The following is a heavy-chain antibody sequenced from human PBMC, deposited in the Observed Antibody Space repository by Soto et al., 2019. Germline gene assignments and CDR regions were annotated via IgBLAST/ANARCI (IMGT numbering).Heavy chain of an antibody. CDR1: GGSISSSSYY. Sequence: SETLSLTCTVSGGSISSSSYYWGWIRQPPGKGLEWIGSIYYSGSTYYNPSLESRVTISVDTSKNQFSLKLSSVTAADTAVYYCARPYYYDSSGYYQTYYFDYWGRGTLVTVSS. CDR3: ARPYYYDSSGYYQTYYFDY. V-gene: IGHV4-39*01. CDR2: IYYSGST. J-gene: IGHJ4*02. D-gene: IGHD3-22*01.